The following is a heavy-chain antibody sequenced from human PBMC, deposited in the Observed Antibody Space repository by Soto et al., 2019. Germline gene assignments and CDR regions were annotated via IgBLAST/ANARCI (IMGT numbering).Heavy chain of an antibody. CDR3: AGETSDYDILTAPTTFDI. D-gene: IGHD3-9*01. J-gene: IGHJ3*02. Sequence: QVQLQQWGAGLLKPSETLSLTCVVSGGSFRGYYWNWIRQPPGKGLEWIGEIDHSASTHYHPSLKRRITIWVDPSKRQTSLKLTSLTAADTAVYYCAGETSDYDILTAPTTFDIWGQGTLVTVSS. CDR1: GGSFRGYY. CDR2: IDHSAST. V-gene: IGHV4-34*02.